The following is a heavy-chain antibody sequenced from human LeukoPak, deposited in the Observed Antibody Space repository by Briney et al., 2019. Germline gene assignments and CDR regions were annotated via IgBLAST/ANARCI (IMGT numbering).Heavy chain of an antibody. Sequence: GGSLRLSCAASGFTFSSYAMSWVRQAPGKGLEWVSAISGSGGSTYYADSVKGRFTISRDNSKNTLYLQMNSLRAEDTAVYYCAKDQVDIVATIVSYWGQGTLVTVSS. J-gene: IGHJ4*02. V-gene: IGHV3-23*01. CDR3: AKDQVDIVATIVSY. D-gene: IGHD5-12*01. CDR2: ISGSGGST. CDR1: GFTFSSYA.